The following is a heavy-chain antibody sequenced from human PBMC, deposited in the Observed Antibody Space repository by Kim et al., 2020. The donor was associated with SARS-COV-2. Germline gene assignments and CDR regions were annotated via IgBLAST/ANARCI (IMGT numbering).Heavy chain of an antibody. V-gene: IGHV3-21*04. J-gene: IGHJ4*02. Sequence: GGSLRLSCAASGFTFSSYSMNWVRQAPGKGLEWVSSISSSSYIYYADSVKGRFTISRDNAKNSLYLQMNSLRAEDTAVYYCAREGEGGYDILTGYYKVYYFDYWGQGTLVTVSS. CDR2: ISSSSYI. CDR3: AREGEGGYDILTGYYKVYYFDY. CDR1: GFTFSSYS. D-gene: IGHD3-9*01.